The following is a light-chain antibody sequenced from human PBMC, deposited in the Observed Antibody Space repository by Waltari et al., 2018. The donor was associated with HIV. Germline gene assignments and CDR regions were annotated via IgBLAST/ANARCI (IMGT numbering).Light chain of an antibody. V-gene: IGLV1-40*01. CDR3: QSYDSSLSASI. CDR2: SNT. CDR1: SSNIGAHYD. J-gene: IGLJ2*01. Sequence: QSVLTQPPSVSGATGQRVTISCTGSSSNIGAHYDVHWYQQLPGTAPKLLIYSNTNRPSGVPDRFSGSKSGTSASLAITGLQPEDEADYYCQSYDSSLSASIFGGGTQLTVL.